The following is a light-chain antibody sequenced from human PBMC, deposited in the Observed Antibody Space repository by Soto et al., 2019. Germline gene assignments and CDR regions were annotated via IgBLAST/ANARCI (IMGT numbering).Light chain of an antibody. CDR3: SSYTTTTRL. CDR1: SSDIGSDNH. V-gene: IGLV2-14*01. Sequence: QSALTQPASVSGSPGQSITISCTGTSSDIGSDNHVSWYQQHPGKAPKLMIYGVSNRPSGVSNPFSGSKSGNTASLTISGLQAEDEAVYYCSSYTTTTRLFGGGTKLTVL. CDR2: GVS. J-gene: IGLJ3*02.